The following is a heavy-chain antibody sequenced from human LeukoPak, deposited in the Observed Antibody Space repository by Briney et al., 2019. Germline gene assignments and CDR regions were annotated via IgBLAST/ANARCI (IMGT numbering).Heavy chain of an antibody. CDR2: ISSSSSYI. J-gene: IGHJ5*02. CDR1: GFTFSSYS. CDR3: ARDGPTGWFDP. D-gene: IGHD1-14*01. Sequence: GGSLRLSCAASGFTFSSYSMNWVRQAPGKGLEWVSSISSSSSYIYYADSVKGRFTISRDNAKNSLYLQMNSLRAEDAAVYYCARDGPTGWFDPGAREPWSPSPQ. V-gene: IGHV3-21*01.